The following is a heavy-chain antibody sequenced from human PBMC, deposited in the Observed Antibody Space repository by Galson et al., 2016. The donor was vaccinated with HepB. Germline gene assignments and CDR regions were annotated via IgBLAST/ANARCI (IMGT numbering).Heavy chain of an antibody. V-gene: IGHV3-7*01. CDR2: INLDGGEK. J-gene: IGHJ5*02. Sequence: SLRLSCAASEFSFTDYWMTWVRQAPGKGLECLANINLDGGEKNYVDSVKGRFTISRDNAKNSVYLQINSPRAEDTALYYCARVGYCSGAGCRGRDWFDPWGQGIPVTVSS. D-gene: IGHD2-15*01. CDR3: ARVGYCSGAGCRGRDWFDP. CDR1: EFSFTDYW.